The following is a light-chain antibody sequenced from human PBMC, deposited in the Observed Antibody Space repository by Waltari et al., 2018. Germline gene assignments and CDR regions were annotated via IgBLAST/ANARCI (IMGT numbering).Light chain of an antibody. CDR1: QGISTW. J-gene: IGKJ1*01. CDR3: QQGNSFPPT. CDR2: GAS. V-gene: IGKV1-12*01. Sequence: DIQMTQSPSSVSASVGDRVTITCRASQGISTWLAWYLQKPGKAPKVLIYGASTLLTGVPSRFSGSGSGTAFTLTISNLQPEDFATYFCQQGNSFPPTFGQGTRVEVK.